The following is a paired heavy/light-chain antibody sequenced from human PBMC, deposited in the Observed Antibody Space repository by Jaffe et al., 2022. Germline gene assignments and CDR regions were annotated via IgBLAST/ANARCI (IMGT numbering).Light chain of an antibody. Sequence: DIQLTQSPSFLSASVGDRVTITCRASQGISSSLAWYQQKPGKAPKLLIYAASTLQSGVPSRFSGSGSGTEFTLTISSLQPEDFATYHCQQLTSYPITFGQGTRLEIK. CDR2: AAS. CDR3: QQLTSYPIT. CDR1: QGISSS. J-gene: IGKJ5*01. V-gene: IGKV1-9*01.
Heavy chain of an antibody. CDR3: ARPHTDGWSGAYFDY. V-gene: IGHV3-72*01. D-gene: IGHD3-10*01. CDR1: GFTLSDYY. Sequence: EVQLVESGGGLVQPGGSLRVSCAASGFTLSDYYIDWVRQAPGKGLEWVGRSRNKPSKYTTEYAASVRGRFTFLRDDSENSLYLQMSSLKTDDTAVYYCARPHTDGWSGAYFDYWGQGTPVTV. J-gene: IGHJ4*02. CDR2: SRNKPSKYTT.